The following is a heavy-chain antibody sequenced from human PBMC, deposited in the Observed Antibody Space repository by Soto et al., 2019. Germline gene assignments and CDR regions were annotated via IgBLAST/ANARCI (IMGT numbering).Heavy chain of an antibody. CDR2: SQYSGNY. V-gene: IGHV4-59*01. D-gene: IGHD2-15*01. Sequence: QPPGKGMQWSGYSQYSGNYNYNPSLKGRVTMSVDTSKNQFALQVSSVTAADTAVYVGAKYRRTDAEGYTFDYWGQGALVTVSS. J-gene: IGHJ4*02. CDR3: AKYRRTDAEGYTFDY.